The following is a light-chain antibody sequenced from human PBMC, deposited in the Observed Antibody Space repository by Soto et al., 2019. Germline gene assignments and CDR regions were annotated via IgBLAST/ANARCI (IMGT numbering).Light chain of an antibody. CDR2: AAS. V-gene: IGKV1-39*01. CDR1: QGISTY. Sequence: IQVTKCASFLSASVGDRVTITCRASQGISTYLNWYHQKPGKAPKLLIYAASSLQSGVPSRFSGSGSETDFTLTISSLQPEDFATYSCQQSYSTTWTFGQGTKVDIK. J-gene: IGKJ1*01. CDR3: QQSYSTTWT.